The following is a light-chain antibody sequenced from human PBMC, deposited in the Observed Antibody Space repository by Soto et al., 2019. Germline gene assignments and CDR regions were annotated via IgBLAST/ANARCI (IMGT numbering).Light chain of an antibody. Sequence: EIVMTQSPATLSVSPGERATLSCRASQSVSSNLAWYQQKPGQAPRLLIYGASTRATGIPARFSGSGSGTEFNLPISSLQSEDFAVYYCQHYKNWPRTFVQGTKGEIK. CDR1: QSVSSN. CDR2: GAS. J-gene: IGKJ1*01. CDR3: QHYKNWPRT. V-gene: IGKV3-15*01.